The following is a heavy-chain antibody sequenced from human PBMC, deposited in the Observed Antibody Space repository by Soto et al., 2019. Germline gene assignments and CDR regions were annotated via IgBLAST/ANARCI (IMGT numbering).Heavy chain of an antibody. CDR2: IKQDGSEK. CDR1: GFTFSSYW. J-gene: IGHJ6*02. CDR3: ARDIPSIEALLNTYGMDV. Sequence: EVQLVESGGGLVQPGGSLRLSCAASGFTFSSYWMSWVRQAPGKGLEWVANIKQDGSEKYYVDSVKGRFTISRDNAKNSLYLQMNSLRAEDTAVYYCARDIPSIEALLNTYGMDVWGQGTTVTVSS. D-gene: IGHD6-6*01. V-gene: IGHV3-7*03.